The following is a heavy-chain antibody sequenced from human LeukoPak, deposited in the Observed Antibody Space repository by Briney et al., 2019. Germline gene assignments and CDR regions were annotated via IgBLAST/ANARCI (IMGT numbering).Heavy chain of an antibody. CDR1: GFTFSSYA. CDR3: AKDLYGGNSYYYYGMDV. CDR2: ISGSGGST. V-gene: IGHV3-23*01. Sequence: GGSLRLSCAASGFTFSSYAMSWVRQAPGKGLEWVSAISGSGGSTYYADSVKGRFTISRDNSKNTLYLQMNSLRAEDTALYYCAKDLYGGNSYYYYGMDVWGQGTTVTVSS. J-gene: IGHJ6*01. D-gene: IGHD4-23*01.